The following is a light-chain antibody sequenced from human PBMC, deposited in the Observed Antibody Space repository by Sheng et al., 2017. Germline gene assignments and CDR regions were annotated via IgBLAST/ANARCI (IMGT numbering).Light chain of an antibody. CDR2: AAS. CDR1: QGISSY. J-gene: IGKJ4*01. CDR3: QQLNSYPLT. V-gene: IGKV1-9*01. Sequence: IQLTQSPSSLSASVGDRVTITCRASQGISSYLAWYQQKPGKAPELLIYAASTLQGGVPSRFSGSGSGTDFTLTISSLQPEDFATYYCQQLNSYPLTFGGGTKVEIK.